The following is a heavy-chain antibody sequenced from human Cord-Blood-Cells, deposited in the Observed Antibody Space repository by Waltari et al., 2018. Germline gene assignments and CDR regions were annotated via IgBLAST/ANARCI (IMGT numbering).Heavy chain of an antibody. J-gene: IGHJ4*02. CDR1: GGSVSSGSYH. V-gene: IGHV4-61*01. Sequence: QVQLQESSPGLVKPSETLSLTCTVSGGSVSSGSYHWSWIRQPPGKGLEWIGYIYYSGSTNYNPSLKSRVTISVDTSKNQFSLKLSSVTAADTAVYYCARLSNSFDYWGQGTLVTVSS. CDR3: ARLSNSFDY. CDR2: IYYSGST. D-gene: IGHD7-27*01.